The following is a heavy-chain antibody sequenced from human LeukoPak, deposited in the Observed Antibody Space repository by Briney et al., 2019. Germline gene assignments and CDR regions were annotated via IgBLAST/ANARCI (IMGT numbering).Heavy chain of an antibody. V-gene: IGHV3-66*01. CDR2: IYSGGST. Sequence: GGSLRLSCAASGFTVSSNYMSWVRQAPGKGLEWVSVIYSGGSTYYADSVKGRFTISRDNSKNTLYLQMNSLRAEDTAVYYCARRWGELLPLGAFDIWGQGTMVTVSS. CDR1: GFTVSSNY. J-gene: IGHJ3*02. D-gene: IGHD1-26*01. CDR3: ARRWGELLPLGAFDI.